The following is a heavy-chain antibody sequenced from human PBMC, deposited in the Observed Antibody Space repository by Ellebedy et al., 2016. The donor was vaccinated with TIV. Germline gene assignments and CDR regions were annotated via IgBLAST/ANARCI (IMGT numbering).Heavy chain of an antibody. CDR2: ISSSSSYI. Sequence: GESLKISCAASGFTFSSYSMNWVRQAPGKGLEWVSSISSSSSYIYYADSVKGRFTISRDNAKNSLYLQMNSLRAEDTAVYYCAREGTSYPFDYWGQGTLVTVSS. J-gene: IGHJ4*02. D-gene: IGHD3-16*02. CDR3: AREGTSYPFDY. CDR1: GFTFSSYS. V-gene: IGHV3-21*04.